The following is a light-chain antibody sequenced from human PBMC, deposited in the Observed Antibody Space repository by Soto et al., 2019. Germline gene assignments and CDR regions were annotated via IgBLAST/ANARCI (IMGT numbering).Light chain of an antibody. CDR2: DAS. CDR3: QQRSNWLPYT. V-gene: IGKV3-11*01. Sequence: EIVLTQSPATLSLSPGERATLSCRSSQSVSSYLAWYQQKPGQAPRLLIYDASNRSTGIPARFSGSGSGTDCTLTISSIEAEDFAVYYCQQRSNWLPYTFGQGTKLEIK. CDR1: QSVSSY. J-gene: IGKJ2*01.